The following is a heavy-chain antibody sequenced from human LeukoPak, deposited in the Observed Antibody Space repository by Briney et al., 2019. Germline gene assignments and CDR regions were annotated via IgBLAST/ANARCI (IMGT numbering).Heavy chain of an antibody. D-gene: IGHD3-10*01. J-gene: IGHJ4*02. CDR1: GFTFSSYA. CDR2: ISGSGGST. V-gene: IGHV3-23*01. Sequence: GGSLRLSCAASGFTFSSYAMSWVRQAPGKGLEWVSAISGSGGSTYYADSVKGRFTISRDNSKNTLYLQMNSLRAEDTAVYYCAKDINRRTYYYGSGSYSLSDYWGRGTLVTVSS. CDR3: AKDINRRTYYYGSGSYSLSDY.